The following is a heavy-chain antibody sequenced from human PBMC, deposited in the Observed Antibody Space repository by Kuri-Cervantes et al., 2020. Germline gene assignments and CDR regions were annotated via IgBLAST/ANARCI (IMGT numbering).Heavy chain of an antibody. V-gene: IGHV3-7*01. CDR1: KFTFSSHW. CDR3: AAWSATATHH. CDR2: INPDGGAK. D-gene: IGHD2-15*01. Sequence: GESLKISCAASKFTFSSHWMNWVRQAPGKGLEWVANINPDGGAKSYVDSVKGRFTISRDNAKNSLYLRMNSLRAEDTGVYYCAAWSATATHHWGQGTLVTVSS. J-gene: IGHJ5*02.